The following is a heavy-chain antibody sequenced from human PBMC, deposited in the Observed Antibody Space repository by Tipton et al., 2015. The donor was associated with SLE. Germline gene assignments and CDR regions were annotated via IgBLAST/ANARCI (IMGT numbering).Heavy chain of an antibody. CDR1: GGSFSGYY. J-gene: IGHJ4*02. V-gene: IGHV4-34*01. Sequence: TLSLTCAVYGGSFSGYYWSWIRQPPGRGLEWIGETNHSGSTNYNPSLKSRVTISVDTSKNQFSLKLSSVTAADTAVYYCARGRGSSSSGHYWGQGTLVTVSS. CDR3: ARGRGSSSSGHY. D-gene: IGHD6-6*01. CDR2: TNHSGST.